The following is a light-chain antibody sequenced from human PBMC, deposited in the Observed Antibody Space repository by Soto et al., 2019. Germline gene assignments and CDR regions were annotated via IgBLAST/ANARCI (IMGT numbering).Light chain of an antibody. Sequence: QSVLAQPASVSGSPGQSITIYCTATSSDVDTYNYVSWYQQHPGKAPKLMIFEVTNRPSGVSNRFSGSKSGNTASLIISGLQAEDEANYYCSSYTTSSTLVFGGGTQLT. CDR1: SSDVDTYNY. CDR2: EVT. J-gene: IGLJ2*01. CDR3: SSYTTSSTLV. V-gene: IGLV2-14*01.